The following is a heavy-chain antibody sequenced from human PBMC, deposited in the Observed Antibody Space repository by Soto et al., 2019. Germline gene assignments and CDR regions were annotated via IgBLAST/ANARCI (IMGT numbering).Heavy chain of an antibody. CDR3: AIADYGDDDY. Sequence: QLVQSGPEATKPGASVKVSCKASGYPFATSTISWLRQAPGQGPEWMGWIKAYSGNTNYAQKLQGRLTMTTDTSTSTAYMELRSLTTDDTAIYYCAIADYGDDDYWGQGTLVTVSS. D-gene: IGHD4-17*01. V-gene: IGHV1-18*01. J-gene: IGHJ4*02. CDR2: IKAYSGNT. CDR1: GYPFATST.